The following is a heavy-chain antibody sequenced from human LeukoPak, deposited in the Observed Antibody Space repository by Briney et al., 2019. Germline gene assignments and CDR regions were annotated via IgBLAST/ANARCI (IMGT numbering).Heavy chain of an antibody. V-gene: IGHV3-23*01. CDR3: ARAVAGTLDY. J-gene: IGHJ4*02. CDR1: GFTFSSYS. Sequence: GGSLRLSCAASGFTFSSYSMSWVRQAPGKGLEWVSAISGSCGSTYYADSGKGRFTISRDNSNNTLYLQMNRLRAEDTAVYYCARAVAGTLDYWGQGTLVIVSS. D-gene: IGHD6-19*01. CDR2: ISGSCGST.